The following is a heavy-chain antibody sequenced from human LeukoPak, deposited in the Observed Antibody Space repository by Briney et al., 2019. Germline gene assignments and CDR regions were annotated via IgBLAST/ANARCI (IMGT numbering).Heavy chain of an antibody. V-gene: IGHV3-23*01. CDR3: AKAVDGTGWYLFDY. CDR2: INGSGGNP. J-gene: IGHJ4*02. D-gene: IGHD6-19*01. CDR1: GFTFSSYE. Sequence: PGGSLRLSCAASGFTFSSYEMNWVRQAPGKGLEWVSAINGSGGNPYYTDSVKGRFTISRDNSKNTLYLQMNSLRAEDTAVYYCAKAVDGTGWYLFDYWGQGALVTVSS.